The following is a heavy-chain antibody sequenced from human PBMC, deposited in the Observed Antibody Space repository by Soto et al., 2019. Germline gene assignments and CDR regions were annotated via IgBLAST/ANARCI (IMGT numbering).Heavy chain of an antibody. Sequence: SETLSLTCTVSGGSISSSSYYWGWIRQPPGKGLEWIGGIYYSGSTYYNPSLKSRVTISVDTSKNQFSLKLSSVTAADTAVYYCARNDYGQGYYFDYWGQGTLVTVSS. D-gene: IGHD4-17*01. J-gene: IGHJ4*02. V-gene: IGHV4-39*01. CDR2: IYYSGST. CDR3: ARNDYGQGYYFDY. CDR1: GGSISSSSYY.